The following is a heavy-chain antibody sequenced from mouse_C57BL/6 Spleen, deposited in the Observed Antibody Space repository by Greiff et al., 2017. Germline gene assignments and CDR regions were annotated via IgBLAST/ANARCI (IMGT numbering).Heavy chain of an antibody. CDR2: ISSGSSTI. J-gene: IGHJ3*01. CDR1: GFTFSDYG. V-gene: IGHV5-17*01. D-gene: IGHD2-5*01. CDR3: ARGGYSTFAWFAY. Sequence: VQLKESGGGLVKPGGSLKLSCAASGFTFSDYGMHWVRQAPETGLEWVAYISSGSSTIYYAATVKGRFTISRDNAKNTLFLQMTSLRSEDTSMYYCARGGYSTFAWFAYWGQGTLVPVSA.